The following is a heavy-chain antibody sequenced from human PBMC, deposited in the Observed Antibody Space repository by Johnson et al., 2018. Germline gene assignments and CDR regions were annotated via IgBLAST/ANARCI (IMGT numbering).Heavy chain of an antibody. J-gene: IGHJ1*01. CDR3: ARDHEKRALRHAAEYFQH. V-gene: IGHV3-33*01. Sequence: VQLLESGGGVVQPGKSLRLSCAASGFTFSNFGMHWVRQVPGKGLEWVATIWSDGSNTYYADSVRGQFTISRDNSKNTLYLQMKSRRAEDTAVYYCARDHEKRALRHAAEYFQHWGQGTLVIVSS. CDR1: GFTFSNFG. CDR2: IWSDGSNT.